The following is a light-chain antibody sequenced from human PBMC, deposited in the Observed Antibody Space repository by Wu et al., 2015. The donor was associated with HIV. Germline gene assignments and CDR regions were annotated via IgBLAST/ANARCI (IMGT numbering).Light chain of an antibody. J-gene: IGKJ1*01. CDR2: SAS. V-gene: IGKV1-27*01. Sequence: DIQMTQSPSSLSASVGDRVTITCRASQTISYYLAWHQQKPGRVPELLIYSASTLRPGVPSRFSGTGYGTEFTLTISSLQPEDAATYYCQKYNSVPLTFGQGTKVEIK. CDR1: QTISYY. CDR3: QKYNSVPLT.